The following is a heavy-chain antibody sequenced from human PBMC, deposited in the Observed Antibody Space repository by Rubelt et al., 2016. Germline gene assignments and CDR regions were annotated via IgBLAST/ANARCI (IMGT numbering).Heavy chain of an antibody. J-gene: IGHJ1*01. D-gene: IGHD1-26*01. Sequence: EVQLVQSGAEVKKPGESLKISCQGSRNTFSNYWIGWVRQMPGKGLEWMGIIYPGDSDTRYSPAFRGHVTISADKSINTAYLQWSSLQASDSAMYYCARLFGGTNYNYFQHWGQGTLVTVSS. CDR1: RNTFSNYW. CDR2: IYPGDSDT. CDR3: ARLFGGTNYNYFQH. V-gene: IGHV5-51*01.